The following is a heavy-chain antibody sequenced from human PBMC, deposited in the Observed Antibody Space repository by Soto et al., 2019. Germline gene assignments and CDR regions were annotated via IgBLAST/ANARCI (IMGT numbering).Heavy chain of an antibody. CDR2: INSDGSST. CDR3: ARGGGRGYDETSIYYYGMDV. V-gene: IGHV3-74*01. J-gene: IGHJ6*02. D-gene: IGHD5-12*01. Sequence: EVQLVESGGGLVQPGGSLRLSCAASGFTFSSYWMHWVRQAPGKGLVWVSRINSDGSSTSYADSVKGRFTISRDNAKNTLYLQLNSLRAEETAVDYGARGGGRGYDETSIYYYGMDVWGQGTTVTVSS. CDR1: GFTFSSYW.